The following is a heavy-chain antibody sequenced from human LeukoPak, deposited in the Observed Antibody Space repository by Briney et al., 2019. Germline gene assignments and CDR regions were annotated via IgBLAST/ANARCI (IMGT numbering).Heavy chain of an antibody. D-gene: IGHD5-18*01. J-gene: IGHJ4*02. CDR2: IYPVDSDT. CDR1: GYRFTSYW. V-gene: IGHV5-51*01. Sequence: GEALQTFCQGSGYRFTSYWIGWVRRMPGKARKWMGIIYPVDSDTRYRPSFQGQVTISVGKSISTAYLQWSSLKASDTAMYYCARRGDRRTAMAFDYWGQGTLVTVSS. CDR3: ARRGDRRTAMAFDY.